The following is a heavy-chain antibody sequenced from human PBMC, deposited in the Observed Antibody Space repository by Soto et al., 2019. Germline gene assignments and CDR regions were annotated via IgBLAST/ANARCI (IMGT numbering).Heavy chain of an antibody. Sequence: PGGSLRLSCAASGFTFSSYWMSWVRQAPGKGLEWVANIKQDGSEKYYVDSVKGRFTISRDNAKNSLYLQMNSLRAEDTAVYYCARAPCSGSYLGIRCYYYGMDVWGQGTTVTVSS. J-gene: IGHJ6*02. D-gene: IGHD3-10*02. CDR1: GFTFSSYW. CDR2: IKQDGSEK. CDR3: ARAPCSGSYLGIRCYYYGMDV. V-gene: IGHV3-7*04.